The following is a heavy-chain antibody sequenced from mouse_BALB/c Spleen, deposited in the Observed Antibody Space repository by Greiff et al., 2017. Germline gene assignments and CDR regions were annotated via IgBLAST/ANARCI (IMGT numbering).Heavy chain of an antibody. CDR1: GFNIKDYY. Sequence: VQLQQSGAELVRPGALVKLSCKASGFNIKDYYMHWVKQRPEQGLEWIGWIDPENGNTIYDPKFQGKASITADTSSNTAYLQLSSLTSEDTAVYYCASYGTHFDYWGQGTTLTVSS. V-gene: IGHV14-1*02. CDR3: ASYGTHFDY. CDR2: IDPENGNT. J-gene: IGHJ2*01. D-gene: IGHD2-1*01.